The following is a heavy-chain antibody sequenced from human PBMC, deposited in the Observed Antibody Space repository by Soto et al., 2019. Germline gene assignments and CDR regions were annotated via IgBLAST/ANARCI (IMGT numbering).Heavy chain of an antibody. V-gene: IGHV4-39*01. CDR1: GGSISSSSYY. D-gene: IGHD1-7*01. CDR3: ASIIAGTTEYMDV. CDR2: IYYSGST. Sequence: PSETLSLTCTVSGGSISSSSYYWGWIRQPPGKGLEWIGSIYYSGSTYYNPSLKSRVTISVDTSKNQFSLKLSSVTAADTAVYYCASIIAGTTEYMDVWGKGTTVTVSS. J-gene: IGHJ6*03.